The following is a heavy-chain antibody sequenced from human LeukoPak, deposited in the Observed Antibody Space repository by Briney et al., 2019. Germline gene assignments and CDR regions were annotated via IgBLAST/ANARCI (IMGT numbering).Heavy chain of an antibody. CDR3: AKDREWLHLAGAFDI. J-gene: IGHJ3*02. CDR1: GFTFSSYA. Sequence: GGSLRLSCAASGFTFSSYAMSWVRQAPGKGLEWVSAISGSGGSTYYADSVKGRFTISRNNSKNTLYLQMNSLRAEDTAVYYCAKDREWLHLAGAFDIWGQGTMVTVSS. V-gene: IGHV3-23*01. CDR2: ISGSGGST. D-gene: IGHD5-12*01.